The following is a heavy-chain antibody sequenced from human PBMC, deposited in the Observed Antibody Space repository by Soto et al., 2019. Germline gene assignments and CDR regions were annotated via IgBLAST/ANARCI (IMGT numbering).Heavy chain of an antibody. CDR2: ISWDGGST. CDR1: GFTFDDYT. Sequence: EVQLVESGGVVVQPGGSLRLSCAASGFTFDDYTMHWVRQAPGKGLEWVSLISWDGGSTYYADSVKGRFTISRDNSKNSLYLQMNRLRTEDTALYYCAKDTCGGDCYGWFDPWGQGTLVTVSS. J-gene: IGHJ5*02. V-gene: IGHV3-43*01. D-gene: IGHD2-21*02. CDR3: AKDTCGGDCYGWFDP.